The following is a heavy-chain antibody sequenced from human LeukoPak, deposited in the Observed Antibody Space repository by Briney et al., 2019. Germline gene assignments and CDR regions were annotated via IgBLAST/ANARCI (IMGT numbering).Heavy chain of an antibody. V-gene: IGHV3-23*01. CDR1: GFTFSSYA. D-gene: IGHD3-22*01. Sequence: GGSLRLSCAASGFTFSSYAMSWVRQAPGKGLEWVSAISGSGGSTYYADSVKGRFTISRDNSKNTLYLQMNSLRAEDTAVYYCARARWPRYDSSGYYTYYFDYWGQGTLVTVSS. CDR2: ISGSGGST. CDR3: ARARWPRYDSSGYYTYYFDY. J-gene: IGHJ4*02.